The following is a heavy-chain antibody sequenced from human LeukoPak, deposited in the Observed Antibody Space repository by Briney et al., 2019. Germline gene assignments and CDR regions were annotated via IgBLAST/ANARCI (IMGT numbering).Heavy chain of an antibody. Sequence: GGSLRLSCAASRFTFRTYAMSWVRQAPGKGLEWVSGISGSGSITDYADSVKGRFTISRGDSKNTLYLQMNSLRAEDTAVYYCAKAIVVVISGNAFQIWGQGTMVTVSS. V-gene: IGHV3-23*01. J-gene: IGHJ3*02. CDR2: ISGSGSIT. CDR3: AKAIVVVISGNAFQI. D-gene: IGHD3-22*01. CDR1: RFTFRTYA.